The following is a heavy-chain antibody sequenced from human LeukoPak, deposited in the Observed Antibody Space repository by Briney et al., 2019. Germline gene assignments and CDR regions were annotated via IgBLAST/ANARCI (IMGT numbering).Heavy chain of an antibody. D-gene: IGHD5-24*01. Sequence: PGGSLRLSCAVSGFTFNIAWMTWVRQAPGKGLEWVGRIKSKTDSETIDYAAPVRGRFSISRDDSKRTPYIHMKSPKTEDTAVYYITTDRSMGRDFLFDYWGQGTLVTVSS. J-gene: IGHJ4*02. CDR3: TTDRSMGRDFLFDY. CDR2: IKSKTDSETI. V-gene: IGHV3-15*01. CDR1: GFTFNIAW.